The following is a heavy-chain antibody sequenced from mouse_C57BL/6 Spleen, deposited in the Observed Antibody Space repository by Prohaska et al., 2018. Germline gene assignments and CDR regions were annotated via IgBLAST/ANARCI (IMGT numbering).Heavy chain of an antibody. D-gene: IGHD4-1*01. Sequence: EVKLLQSGGGLVQPGGSLKLSCAASGIDFSRYWMSWVRRAPGKGLEWIGEINTDSSTINYAPALKDKFIISRDNAKNTLYLQMSKVRSEDTALYYCASPNWDWYFDVWGTGTTVTVS. CDR2: INTDSSTI. CDR3: ASPNWDWYFDV. J-gene: IGHJ1*03. V-gene: IGHV4-1*01. CDR1: GIDFSRYW.